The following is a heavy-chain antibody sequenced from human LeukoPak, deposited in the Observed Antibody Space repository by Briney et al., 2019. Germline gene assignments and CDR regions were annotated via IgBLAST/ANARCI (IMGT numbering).Heavy chain of an antibody. D-gene: IGHD1-26*01. J-gene: IGHJ4*02. CDR3: AKGSGNLNSRFDY. Sequence: GGSLRLSCATSGFTFSSYAMSWVRQAPGKGLEWVSAISGSGGSTYYADSVKGRFTISRDNSKNTLYLQMNSLRAEDTAVYYCAKGSGNLNSRFDYWGQGTLVTVSS. CDR1: GFTFSSYA. CDR2: ISGSGGST. V-gene: IGHV3-23*01.